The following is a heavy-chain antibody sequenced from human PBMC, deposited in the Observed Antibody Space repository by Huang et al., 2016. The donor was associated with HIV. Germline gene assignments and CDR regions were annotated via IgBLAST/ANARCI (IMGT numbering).Heavy chain of an antibody. CDR1: GFSFSHYG. CDR3: ATDLGGYSFDY. V-gene: IGHV3-30*02. D-gene: IGHD2-21*02. CDR2: IRFDGGNK. J-gene: IGHJ4*02. Sequence: QEQLVESGGGVVQPGGSLRLSCATSGFSFSHYGMRWVRQAPGKGLEWVAFIRFDGGNKHDADSAKGRFTISRDNSKKMLFLEMNSLRGDDTAFYYCATDLGGYSFDYWGQGALVSVSS.